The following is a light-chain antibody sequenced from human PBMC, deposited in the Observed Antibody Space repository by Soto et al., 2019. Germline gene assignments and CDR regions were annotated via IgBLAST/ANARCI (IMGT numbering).Light chain of an antibody. CDR3: SSYTSSSTVV. CDR2: DVS. CDR1: SSDVGGYNY. J-gene: IGLJ2*01. V-gene: IGLV2-14*01. Sequence: QSALTQPASVSGSPGQSITISCTGTSSDVGGYNYVSWYQQHPGKAPKLMIYDVSNRPSGVSNRFSGSKSGNTASLTISGLQADDEADYYCSSYTSSSTVVFGEGTELAVL.